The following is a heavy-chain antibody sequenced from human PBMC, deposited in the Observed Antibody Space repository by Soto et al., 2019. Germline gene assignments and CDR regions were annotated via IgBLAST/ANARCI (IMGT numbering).Heavy chain of an antibody. D-gene: IGHD5-12*01. J-gene: IGHJ4*02. CDR2: IYYSGST. CDR1: GGSISSYY. CDR3: ARDSVGSGYD. Sequence: QVQLQESGPGLVKPSETLSLTCTVSGGSISSYYWSWIRQPPGKRLEWIGCIYYSGSTNYNPSLKSRVTISVDTSKSQFSLELRSVTAADTAVYYCARDSVGSGYDWGQGTLVTVSS. V-gene: IGHV4-59*01.